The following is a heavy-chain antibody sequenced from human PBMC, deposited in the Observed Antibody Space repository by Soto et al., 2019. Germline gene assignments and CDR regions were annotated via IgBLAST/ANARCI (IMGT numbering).Heavy chain of an antibody. Sequence: EVQLLESGGGLVQPGGSLRLSCAASGFTFSSYAMSWVRQAPGKGLEWVSAISGSGGSTYYADSVKGRFTISRDNSKNTLYLQMNSLRAEYTAVYYCAKEVSSDIVPFKWFDRWGPGTLVPVSS. D-gene: IGHD2-8*01. CDR3: AKEVSSDIVPFKWFDR. V-gene: IGHV3-23*01. J-gene: IGHJ5*02. CDR2: ISGSGGST. CDR1: GFTFSSYA.